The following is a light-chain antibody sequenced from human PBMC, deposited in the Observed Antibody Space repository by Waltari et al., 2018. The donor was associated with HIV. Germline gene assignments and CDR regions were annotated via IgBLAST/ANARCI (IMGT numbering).Light chain of an antibody. CDR2: SNY. CDR3: AAWDGSLNGRM. CDR1: RSNIGSHP. Sequence: QSVLTQPPSASGTPGPRVTMSCSGRRSNIGSHPVSRYRQLPGTAPKLPIYSNYQRPSGVPDRFSGSKSCTSASLAISGLQSEDEADYYCAAWDGSLNGRMFGGGTKLTVL. J-gene: IGLJ3*02. V-gene: IGLV1-44*01.